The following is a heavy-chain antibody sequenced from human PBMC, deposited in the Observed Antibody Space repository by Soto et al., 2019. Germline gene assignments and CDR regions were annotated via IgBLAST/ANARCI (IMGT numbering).Heavy chain of an antibody. V-gene: IGHV4-39*01. D-gene: IGHD2-15*01. CDR3: ARQVYCSGGSCYWDDAFDI. J-gene: IGHJ3*02. Sequence: SETLSLTCTVSGGSISSSSYYWGWIRQPPGKGLEWIGSIYYSGSTYYNQSLKSRVTISVDTSKNQFSLKLSSVTAADTAVYYCARQVYCSGGSCYWDDAFDIWGQGTMVTVSS. CDR2: IYYSGST. CDR1: GGSISSSSYY.